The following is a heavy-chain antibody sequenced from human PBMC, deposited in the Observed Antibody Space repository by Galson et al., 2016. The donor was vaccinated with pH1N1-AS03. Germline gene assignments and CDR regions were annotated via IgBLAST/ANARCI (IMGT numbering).Heavy chain of an antibody. CDR1: GVTFRNFV. V-gene: IGHV1-69*13. J-gene: IGHJ3*02. Sequence: SVKVSCKASGVTFRNFVISWVRRAPGQGLEWVGGIIAIFGTPKHAQKFQGRVTITADESTSPAYMELSRLTPEETADYYFARGRGYNHGSGRAAFDIWGQGTTVTVSS. CDR3: ARGRGYNHGSGRAAFDI. D-gene: IGHD5-18*01. CDR2: IIAIFGTP.